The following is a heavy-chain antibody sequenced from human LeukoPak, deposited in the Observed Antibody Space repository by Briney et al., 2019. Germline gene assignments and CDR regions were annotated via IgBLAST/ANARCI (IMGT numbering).Heavy chain of an antibody. CDR2: IPYDGSNK. CDR3: ARVQRQEAGHDY. J-gene: IGHJ4*02. D-gene: IGHD1-1*01. Sequence: PGGSLRLSCAASGFAFSRYGMHWVRQAPGKGLEWVSFIPYDGSNKYYADSMKGRFTISRDNSKNTLYLQMNSLRAEDTAVYYCARVQRQEAGHDYWGQGTLVTVSS. CDR1: GFAFSRYG. V-gene: IGHV3-30*02.